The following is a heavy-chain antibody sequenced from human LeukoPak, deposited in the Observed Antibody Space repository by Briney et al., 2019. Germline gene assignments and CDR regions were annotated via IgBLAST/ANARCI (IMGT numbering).Heavy chain of an antibody. CDR3: ARGDSLGATVTDLDY. CDR1: GFTFNSYV. V-gene: IGHV3-30-3*01. Sequence: GGSLRLSCAASGFTFNSYVMHWVRQAPGKGLEWVAVISYDGSNKNYADSVKGRFTISRDNSKNTLYLQMNSLRPEDTAVYYCARGDSLGATVTDLDYWGLGTLVTVSS. CDR2: ISYDGSNK. D-gene: IGHD1-26*01. J-gene: IGHJ4*02.